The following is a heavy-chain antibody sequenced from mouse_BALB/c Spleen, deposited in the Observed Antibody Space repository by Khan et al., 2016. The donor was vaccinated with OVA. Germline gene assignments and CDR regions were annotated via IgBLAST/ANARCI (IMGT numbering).Heavy chain of an antibody. V-gene: IGHV5-6*01. CDR1: GFTFSTYG. Sequence: VQLKESGGDLVKTGGSLKLSCAASGFTFSTYGMSWVRQTPDKRLEWVATISSGGHYTYYIDSVKGRFTISRDNAENIPFLQMNSLRSEDTALYYCARLAYYYNSEGFAYWGQGTLVTVSA. D-gene: IGHD1-1*02. CDR2: ISSGGHYT. CDR3: ARLAYYYNSEGFAY. J-gene: IGHJ3*01.